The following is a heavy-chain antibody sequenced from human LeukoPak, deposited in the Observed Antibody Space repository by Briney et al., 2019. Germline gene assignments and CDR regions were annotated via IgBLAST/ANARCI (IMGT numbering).Heavy chain of an antibody. J-gene: IGHJ4*02. Sequence: SETLSLTCTVSNGSMNNYLWSWIRQSAEKGLEWIGHIETRGVADNNPSLKSRLTMSIDTSKNQFSLKLRSVTAADTAVYFCARDSSILTGHRYYFDKWGQGTLVTVSS. CDR3: ARDSSILTGHRYYFDK. CDR2: IETRGVA. CDR1: NGSMNNYL. D-gene: IGHD3-9*01. V-gene: IGHV4-4*07.